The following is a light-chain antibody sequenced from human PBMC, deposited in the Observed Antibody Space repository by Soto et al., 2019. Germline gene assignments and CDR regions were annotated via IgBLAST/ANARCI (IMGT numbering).Light chain of an antibody. Sequence: EIVMTQSPGTLSLSPGERAILSCRASQRVSANYLAWYLQKPGQAPRLLIFDSSNRATGIPARFSGSGYGTDFTLSISSLEPEDFAVYYCQQRLSWPITFGQGTRLEIK. J-gene: IGKJ5*01. CDR1: QRVSANY. CDR2: DSS. V-gene: IGKV3-11*01. CDR3: QQRLSWPIT.